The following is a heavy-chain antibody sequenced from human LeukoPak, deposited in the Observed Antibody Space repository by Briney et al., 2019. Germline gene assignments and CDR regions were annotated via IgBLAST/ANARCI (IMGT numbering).Heavy chain of an antibody. J-gene: IGHJ4*02. V-gene: IGHV1-2*02. CDR2: INPNSGGT. D-gene: IGHD5-12*01. CDR3: ARYSGYDEPFEY. CDR1: GYTFTGYY. Sequence: GASVKVSYKASGYTFTGYYMHWVRQAPGQGLEWMGWINPNSGGTNYAQKFQGRVTMTRDTSISTAYMELSRLTSGDTAVYYCARYSGYDEPFEYWGQGTLVTVSS.